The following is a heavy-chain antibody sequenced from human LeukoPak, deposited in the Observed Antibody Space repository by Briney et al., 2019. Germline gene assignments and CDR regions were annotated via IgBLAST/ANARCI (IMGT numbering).Heavy chain of an antibody. Sequence: GASVKVSCKASGGTFSSYAISWVRQAPGQGLEWMGGIIPIFGTANYAQKFQGRVTITTDESTSTAYMELSSLTSEDTAVYYCATGAQSSSNYMDVWGKGTTVTVPS. CDR1: GGTFSSYA. D-gene: IGHD2-2*01. CDR2: IIPIFGTA. J-gene: IGHJ6*03. CDR3: ATGAQSSSNYMDV. V-gene: IGHV1-69*05.